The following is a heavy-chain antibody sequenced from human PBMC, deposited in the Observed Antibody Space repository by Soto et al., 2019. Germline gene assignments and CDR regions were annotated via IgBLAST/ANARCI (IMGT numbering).Heavy chain of an antibody. CDR3: ARGTRWNRKIDY. D-gene: IGHD1-1*01. CDR1: GGSISSGDYY. J-gene: IGHJ4*02. CDR2: INHSGST. V-gene: IGHV4-39*07. Sequence: SETLSLTCTVSGGSISSGDYYWSWIRQPPGKGLEWIGEINHSGSTNYNPSLKSRVTISVDTSKNQFSLKLSSVTAADTAVYYCARGTRWNRKIDYWGQGTLVTVSS.